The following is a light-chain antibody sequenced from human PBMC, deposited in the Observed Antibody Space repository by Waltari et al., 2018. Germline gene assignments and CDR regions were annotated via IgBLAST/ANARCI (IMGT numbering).Light chain of an antibody. J-gene: IGLJ2*01. CDR2: DNN. CDR1: SSKLGSNY. CDR3: GTWESSLSPYVV. Sequence: QSVLTQPPSVSAAPGQKVTISCSGTSSKLGSNYVYWYQHLPGTAPKLLISDNNKRPSGIPDRFSGSKSGASATLGITGLQTGDEADYYCGTWESSLSPYVVFGGGTKLTVL. V-gene: IGLV1-51*01.